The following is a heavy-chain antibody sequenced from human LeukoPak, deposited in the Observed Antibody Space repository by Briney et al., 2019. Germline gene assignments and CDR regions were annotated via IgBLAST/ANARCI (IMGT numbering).Heavy chain of an antibody. V-gene: IGHV4-39*07. Sequence: KPSETLSLTCTVSGGSISSSSYYWGWIRQPPGKGLEWIGSIYYSGSTYYNPSLKSRVTISVDTSKNQFSLKLSSVTAADTAVYYCARDHTLGATTWGQGTLVTVSS. CDR1: GGSISSSSYY. J-gene: IGHJ5*02. D-gene: IGHD5-12*01. CDR3: ARDHTLGATT. CDR2: IYYSGST.